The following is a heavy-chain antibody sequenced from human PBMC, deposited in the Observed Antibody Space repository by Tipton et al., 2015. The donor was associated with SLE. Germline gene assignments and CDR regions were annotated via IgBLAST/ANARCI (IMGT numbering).Heavy chain of an antibody. CDR3: ARGPGIERNYYYYYYMDV. CDR1: GGSISSGTYH. D-gene: IGHD3-10*01. Sequence: TLSLTCTVSGGSISSGTYHWNWIRQTPGKGLEWIGEINHSGSTNYNPSLKSRVTISVDTSKNQFSLKLGSVTAADTAMYYCARGPGIERNYYYYYYMDVWGKGTTVTVSS. V-gene: IGHV4-39*07. J-gene: IGHJ6*03. CDR2: INHSGST.